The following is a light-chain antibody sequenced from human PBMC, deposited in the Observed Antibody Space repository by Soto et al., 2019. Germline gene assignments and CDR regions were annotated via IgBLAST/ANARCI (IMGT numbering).Light chain of an antibody. CDR3: QQRSKWPLT. V-gene: IGKV3-11*01. Sequence: EIVLTQSPVTLSLSPGEGATLSCRASQSVNSFLAWYQQKPGQAPRLLIYDSSSRATGIPARFSGSGSGTDFTLTTSSLEPEDFAVYYCQQRSKWPLTFGGGTKVEIK. J-gene: IGKJ4*01. CDR2: DSS. CDR1: QSVNSF.